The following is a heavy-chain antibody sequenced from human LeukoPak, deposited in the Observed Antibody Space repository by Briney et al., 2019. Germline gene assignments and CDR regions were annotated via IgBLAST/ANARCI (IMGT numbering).Heavy chain of an antibody. CDR1: GFTFSSYS. CDR2: ISSSGYI. Sequence: GGSLRLSCAASGFTFSSYSMNWVRQAPGKGLEWVSSISSSGYIYYADSVKGRFTISRDNAKNSLYLQMNSLRAEDTAVYYCARYCGGDCKPHWGQGTLVTVSS. D-gene: IGHD2-21*02. J-gene: IGHJ4*02. CDR3: ARYCGGDCKPH. V-gene: IGHV3-21*01.